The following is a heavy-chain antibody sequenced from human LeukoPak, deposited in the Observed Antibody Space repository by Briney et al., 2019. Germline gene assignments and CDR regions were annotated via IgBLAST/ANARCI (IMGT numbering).Heavy chain of an antibody. CDR2: INTDGSIT. Sequence: GGSLRLSCAASGFTFSDYWIHWVRQAPGKGLVWVSRINTDGSITNYADSVKGRFSNSRDNAKNTLYLQMSSLRAEDTAVYYCARDRGPRTGFMVREAYDYWGQGTLVTVSS. CDR1: GFTFSDYW. D-gene: IGHD3-10*01. J-gene: IGHJ4*02. CDR3: ARDRGPRTGFMVREAYDY. V-gene: IGHV3-74*01.